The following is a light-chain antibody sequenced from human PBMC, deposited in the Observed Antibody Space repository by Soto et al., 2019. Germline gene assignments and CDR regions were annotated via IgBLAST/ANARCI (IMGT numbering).Light chain of an antibody. J-gene: IGLJ2*01. Sequence: QSVLTQPPSVSGAPGQRVTISCTGSNSNIGADYGVHWYQQFPGTAPKLLISNYTNRPAGVPDRFSASRSGSSAPLAITGLQAEDDADYYGQSFDSRLPVPILGVGTKLTVL. CDR3: QSFDSRLPVPI. V-gene: IGLV1-40*01. CDR1: NSNIGADYG. CDR2: NYT.